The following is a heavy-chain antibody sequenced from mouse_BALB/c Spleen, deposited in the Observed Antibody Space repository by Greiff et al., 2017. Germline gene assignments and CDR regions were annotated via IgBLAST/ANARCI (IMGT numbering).Heavy chain of an antibody. J-gene: IGHJ4*01. CDR3: ARDGSYYGSSYGAMDY. CDR1: GFSLTSYG. Sequence: VKLVESGPGLVAPSQSLSITCTVSGFSLTSYGVHWVRQPPGKGLEWLGVIWAGGSTNYNSALMSRLSISKDNSKSQVFLKMNSLQTDDTAMYYCARDGSYYGSSYGAMDYWGQGTSVTVSS. CDR2: IWAGGST. V-gene: IGHV2-9*02. D-gene: IGHD1-1*01.